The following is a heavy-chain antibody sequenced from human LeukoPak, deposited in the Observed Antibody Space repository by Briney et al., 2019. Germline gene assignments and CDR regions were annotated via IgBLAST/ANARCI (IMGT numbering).Heavy chain of an antibody. Sequence: SETLSLTCTVSGGSISSNNYNWGWIRQPPGKGLERIGTIYYGGNTYYNPSLNSRVTISVDTSKNQFSLKLSSVTAADTAVYYCARHVATIFGTYYYGLDVWGQGTTVTVSS. CDR1: GGSISSNNYN. J-gene: IGHJ6*02. CDR3: ARHVATIFGTYYYGLDV. CDR2: IYYGGNT. D-gene: IGHD3-9*01. V-gene: IGHV4-39*01.